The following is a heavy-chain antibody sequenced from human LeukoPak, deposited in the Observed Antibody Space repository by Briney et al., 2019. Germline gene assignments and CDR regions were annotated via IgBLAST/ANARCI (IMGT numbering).Heavy chain of an antibody. Sequence: PSETLSLTCTVPGGSIRSSYYYWGWIRQPPGKGLEWIGSIYDSGSTYYNPSLKSRVTISVDTSKNQFSLKLNSVTAADTAVYYCAREGLGYGMDVWGQGTTVTVSS. CDR1: GGSIRSSYYY. CDR3: AREGLGYGMDV. V-gene: IGHV4-39*02. CDR2: IYDSGST. J-gene: IGHJ6*02.